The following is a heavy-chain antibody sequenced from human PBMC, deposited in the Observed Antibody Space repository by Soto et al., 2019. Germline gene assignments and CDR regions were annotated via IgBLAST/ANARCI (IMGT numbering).Heavy chain of an antibody. J-gene: IGHJ5*02. D-gene: IGHD4-17*01. CDR2: ISYDGNNK. CDR1: GFTFSSYA. CDR3: ARSQQTTVTSPLADP. V-gene: IGHV3-30-3*01. Sequence: QVQLVESGGGVVQPGRSLRLSCAASGFTFSSYAMHWVRQTPGKGLEWVTVISYDGNNKYYADSVKGRFTISRDNSKNTLYWQVNSLRTEDTGVYYCARSQQTTVTSPLADPWGQGTLVTVSS.